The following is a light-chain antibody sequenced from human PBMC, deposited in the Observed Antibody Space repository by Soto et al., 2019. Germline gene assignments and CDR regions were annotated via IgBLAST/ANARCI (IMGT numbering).Light chain of an antibody. CDR2: VAS. J-gene: IGKJ1*01. Sequence: EIVLTQSPGTLSLSPGERATLSCRASQSVSSSYLAWYQQKPGQAPRLLIYVASSRATGIPDRFSGTGSGTDFTLTISGLEPEDFAVYYCQQYGSSRTFGQGTKVEIK. CDR3: QQYGSSRT. CDR1: QSVSSSY. V-gene: IGKV3-20*01.